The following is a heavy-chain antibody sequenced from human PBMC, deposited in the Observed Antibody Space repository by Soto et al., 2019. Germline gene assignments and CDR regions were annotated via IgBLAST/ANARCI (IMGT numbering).Heavy chain of an antibody. Sequence: TGGSLRLSCAASGFTFSSYAMHWVRQAPGKGLEWVAVISYDGSNKYYADSVKGRFTISRDNSKNTLYLQMNSLRAEDTAVYYCARVFELGYGMDVWGQGTTVTVSS. CDR2: ISYDGSNK. V-gene: IGHV3-30-3*01. CDR3: ARVFELGYGMDV. D-gene: IGHD3-3*01. CDR1: GFTFSSYA. J-gene: IGHJ6*02.